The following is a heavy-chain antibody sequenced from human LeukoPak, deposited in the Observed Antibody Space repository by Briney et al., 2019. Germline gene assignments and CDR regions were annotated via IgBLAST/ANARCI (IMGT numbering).Heavy chain of an antibody. CDR3: ARVRNSSSRYVRYDY. Sequence: SETLSLTCTVSGGSISSYYWSWIRQPPGKGLEWIGYIYYSGSTNYNPSLKSRVTISVDTSKNQFSLKLSSVTAADTAVYYCARVRNSSSRYVRYDYWGQGTLVTVSS. CDR2: IYYSGST. D-gene: IGHD6-13*01. J-gene: IGHJ4*02. V-gene: IGHV4-59*12. CDR1: GGSISSYY.